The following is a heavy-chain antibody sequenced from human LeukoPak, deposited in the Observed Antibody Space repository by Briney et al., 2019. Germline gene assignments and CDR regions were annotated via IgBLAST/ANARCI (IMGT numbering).Heavy chain of an antibody. J-gene: IGHJ3*02. Sequence: PGGSLRLSCAASGFTVSSNYMSWVRQAPGKGLEWVSVIYSGGSTYYADSVKGRFTISRDNSKNTLYLQMNSPRAEDTAVYYCARGGRGYSYGYAFDIWGQGTMVTVSS. CDR3: ARGGRGYSYGYAFDI. V-gene: IGHV3-66*01. CDR2: IYSGGST. D-gene: IGHD5-18*01. CDR1: GFTVSSNY.